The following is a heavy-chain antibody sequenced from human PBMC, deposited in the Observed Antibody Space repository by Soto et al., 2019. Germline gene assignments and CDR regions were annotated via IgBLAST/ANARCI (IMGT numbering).Heavy chain of an antibody. D-gene: IGHD3-22*01. CDR2: IYHNGRT. J-gene: IGHJ4*02. CDR1: GYSISSGYY. Sequence: TCAVSGYSISSGYYWGWVRQPPGQGPEWIGTIYHNGRTYYNPSLNSRVTMSVDTSKNQFSLRLSSVTAEDTAVYSCAKVYSSASYFPDYWGQGTLVTVSS. V-gene: IGHV4-38-2*01. CDR3: AKVYSSASYFPDY.